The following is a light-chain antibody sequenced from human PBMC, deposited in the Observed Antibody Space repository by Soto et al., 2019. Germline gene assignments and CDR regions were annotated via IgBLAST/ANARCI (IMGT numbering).Light chain of an antibody. CDR3: QQYYSLPLT. CDR1: QSLFWSSNNKDY. V-gene: IGKV4-1*01. CDR2: WAS. J-gene: IGKJ4*01. Sequence: DIVMTQSPDSLIVSLGERATITCKSSQSLFWSSNNKDYFAWYQQKPGQPPKLLIKWASARESGVPDRFSGSGSGTDFTLTISSLQTEDVAVYYCQQYYSLPLTFGGGTKVEIK.